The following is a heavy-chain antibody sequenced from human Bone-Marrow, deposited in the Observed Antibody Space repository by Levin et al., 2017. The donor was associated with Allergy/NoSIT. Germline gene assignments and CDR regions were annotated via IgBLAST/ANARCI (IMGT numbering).Heavy chain of an antibody. CDR3: ARRNVLAPGEEWFDP. CDR1: DDSISSSHW. D-gene: IGHD7-27*01. Sequence: PSETLSLTCGVSDDSISSSHWWTWVRQPPGKGLEWIGEIYHSGSTNYNPSLKSRVTISVEKSKNQFSLKLSSVTAADTAVYYCARRNVLAPGEEWFDPWGQGTLVTVSS. J-gene: IGHJ5*02. V-gene: IGHV4-4*02. CDR2: IYHSGST.